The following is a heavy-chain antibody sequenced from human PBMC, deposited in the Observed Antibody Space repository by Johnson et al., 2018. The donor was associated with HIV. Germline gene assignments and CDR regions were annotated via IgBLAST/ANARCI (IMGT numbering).Heavy chain of an antibody. V-gene: IGHV3-30*18. D-gene: IGHD2-21*01. J-gene: IGHJ3*02. CDR3: AKDCVGVWWSRAFDI. CDR1: GLSFSNFG. Sequence: QVKLVESGGGVVQPGKSLRLSCVASGLSFSNFGIHWVRQAPGKGLEWVAVISYDGSNKYYADSVKGRFTISRDNSKNTLYLQMNSLRAEDTAVYYCAKDCVGVWWSRAFDIWGQGTMVTVSS. CDR2: ISYDGSNK.